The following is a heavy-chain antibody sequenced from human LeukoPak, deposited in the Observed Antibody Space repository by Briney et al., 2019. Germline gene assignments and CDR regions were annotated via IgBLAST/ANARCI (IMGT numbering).Heavy chain of an antibody. J-gene: IGHJ3*02. D-gene: IGHD2-2*01. CDR3: ASRGVVVPAAIHRDAFDI. CDR1: GYTFTGYY. Sequence: GASVKVSCKASGYTFTGYYMHWVRQAPGQGLEGMGWINPNSGGTDYAQKFQGRVTMTRDTSISTAYMELSRLRSDDTAVYYCASRGVVVPAAIHRDAFDIWGQGTMVTVSS. CDR2: INPNSGGT. V-gene: IGHV1-2*02.